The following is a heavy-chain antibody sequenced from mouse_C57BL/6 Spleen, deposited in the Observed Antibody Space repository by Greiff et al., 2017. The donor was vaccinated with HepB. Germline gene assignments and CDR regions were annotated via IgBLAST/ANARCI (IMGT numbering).Heavy chain of an antibody. J-gene: IGHJ2*01. CDR2: ILPGSGST. D-gene: IGHD1-1*01. CDR1: GYTFTGYW. CDR3: GRVRVTTVKDYFDY. V-gene: IGHV1-9*01. Sequence: QVQLKESGAELMKPGASVKLSCKATGYTFTGYWLEWVKQRPGHGLEWIGEILPGSGSTNYNEKFKGKATFTADTSSNTAYMQHSSLTTEDSAIYYCGRVRVTTVKDYFDYWGEGTTLTVSS.